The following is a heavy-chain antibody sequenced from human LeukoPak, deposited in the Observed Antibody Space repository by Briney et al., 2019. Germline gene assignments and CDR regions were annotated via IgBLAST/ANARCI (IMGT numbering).Heavy chain of an antibody. J-gene: IGHJ4*02. CDR1: GGTFSSYA. V-gene: IGHV1-69*13. CDR3: AESLYYYDSSGQYFDY. CDR2: IIPIFGTA. D-gene: IGHD3-22*01. Sequence: ASVKVSCKASGGTFSSYAISWVRQAPGQGLEWMGGIIPIFGTANYAQKFQGRVTITADESTSTAYMELSSLRSKDTAVYYCAESLYYYDSSGQYFDYWGQGTLVTVSS.